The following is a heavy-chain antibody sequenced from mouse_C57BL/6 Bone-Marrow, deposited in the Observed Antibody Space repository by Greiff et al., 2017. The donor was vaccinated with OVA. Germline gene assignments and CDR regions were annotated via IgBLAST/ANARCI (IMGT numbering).Heavy chain of an antibody. CDR2: IYPGDGDT. CDR3: ASYGNYFDY. V-gene: IGHV1-82*01. D-gene: IGHD2-1*01. J-gene: IGHJ2*01. Sequence: VKLQESGPELVKPGASVKISCKASGYAFSSSWMNWVKQRPGKGLEWIGRIYPGDGDTNYNGKVKGKATLTADKSSSTAYMQLSSLTSEDSAVYFCASYGNYFDYWGQGTTLTVSS. CDR1: GYAFSSSW.